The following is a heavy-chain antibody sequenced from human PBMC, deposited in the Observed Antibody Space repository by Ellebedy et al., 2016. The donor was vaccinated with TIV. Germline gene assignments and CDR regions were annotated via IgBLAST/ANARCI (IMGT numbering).Heavy chain of an antibody. CDR3: AKDRTSGDGYWVFDS. D-gene: IGHD2-21*02. CDR2: SRNKANSYTT. CDR1: GFTFSNYA. Sequence: GESLKISCAASGFTFSNYAMIWVRQAPGKGLEWVGRSRNKANSYTTDYASSVKGRFTISRDNSKRTVDLQMRSVRAEDTAVYFCAKDRTSGDGYWVFDSWGQGTMVSVSS. J-gene: IGHJ4*02. V-gene: IGHV3-72*01.